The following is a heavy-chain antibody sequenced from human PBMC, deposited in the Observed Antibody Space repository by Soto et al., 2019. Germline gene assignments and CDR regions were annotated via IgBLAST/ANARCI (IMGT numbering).Heavy chain of an antibody. V-gene: IGHV3-30*18. J-gene: IGHJ5*02. Sequence: LRLSCAASGFTFSSFGMHWVRQAPGKGLEWVAVISYDGSNKYYADSVKGRFTISRDNSKNTLYLQLSSLRVEDSAVYYCAKVTGSYNWHDLDPWGQGTLVTVSS. CDR3: AKVTGSYNWHDLDP. CDR1: GFTFSSFG. D-gene: IGHD1-1*01. CDR2: ISYDGSNK.